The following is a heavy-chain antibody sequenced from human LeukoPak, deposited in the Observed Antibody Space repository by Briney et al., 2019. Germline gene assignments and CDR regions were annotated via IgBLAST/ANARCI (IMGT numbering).Heavy chain of an antibody. Sequence: GASVRVSCKASGYTLTRYAMHWERQAPGQRLEWMGWINAGNGNTKYSQKFQGRVTITRDTSASTAYMELSSLRSEDTAVYYCARHYSGYNFGCDYWGQGTLVTVSS. CDR1: GYTLTRYA. CDR2: INAGNGNT. D-gene: IGHD5-12*01. V-gene: IGHV1-3*01. CDR3: ARHYSGYNFGCDY. J-gene: IGHJ4*02.